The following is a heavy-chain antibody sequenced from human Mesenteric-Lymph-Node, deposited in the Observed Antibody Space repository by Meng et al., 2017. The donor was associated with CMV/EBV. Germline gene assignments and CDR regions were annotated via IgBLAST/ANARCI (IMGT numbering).Heavy chain of an antibody. D-gene: IGHD3-22*01. V-gene: IGHV1-24*01. J-gene: IGHJ5*02. CDR2: FDPDVGKT. CDR1: GYTLTELS. Sequence: ASVKVSCKISGYTLTELSINWVRLAPGKGLEWMGGFDPDVGKTIYQQKFQGRLTVTEDTSTNTGYMELSSLRSEDTAMYYCVQAMFSYYGNTYRVSWFDPWGQGTLVTVSS. CDR3: VQAMFSYYGNTYRVSWFDP.